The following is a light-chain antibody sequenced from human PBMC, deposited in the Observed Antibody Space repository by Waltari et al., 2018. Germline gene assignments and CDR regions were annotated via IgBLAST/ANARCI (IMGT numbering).Light chain of an antibody. CDR3: QQYGGSPT. V-gene: IGKV3D-20*01. Sequence: EIVLTQSPATLSLSPGERATLSCGASESIASNYFAWYQHRPGLPPRLHIHDTSMRATGIPDRFSGAGSGTDFTLTISRLEPEDFAVYYCQQYGGSPTFGQGTKVEIK. J-gene: IGKJ1*01. CDR1: ESIASNY. CDR2: DTS.